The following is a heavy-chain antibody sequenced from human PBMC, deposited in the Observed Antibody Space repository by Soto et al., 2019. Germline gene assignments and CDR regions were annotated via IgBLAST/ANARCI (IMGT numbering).Heavy chain of an antibody. CDR2: INHSGST. Sequence: SETLSLTCAVYGGSFSGYYWSWIRQPPGKGLEWIGEINHSGSTNYNPSLKSRVTISVDTSKNQFSLKLSSVTAADTAVYYCARGPSSGRIAAAGEIDYWGQGTLVTVSS. J-gene: IGHJ4*02. CDR1: GGSFSGYY. D-gene: IGHD6-13*01. V-gene: IGHV4-34*01. CDR3: ARGPSSGRIAAAGEIDY.